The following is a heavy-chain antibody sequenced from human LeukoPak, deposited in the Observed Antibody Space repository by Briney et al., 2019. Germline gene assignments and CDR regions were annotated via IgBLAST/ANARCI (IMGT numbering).Heavy chain of an antibody. J-gene: IGHJ6*02. Sequence: GGSLRLSCAASGFTVSSNYMSWVRQAPGKGLEWVSVIFSGGSTYYADSVKGRFTISRDNSKNTLYLQMNSLRAEDTAVYYCARDFKGMVRGVIINYGMDVWGQGTTVTVSS. D-gene: IGHD3-10*01. CDR2: IFSGGST. CDR3: ARDFKGMVRGVIINYGMDV. CDR1: GFTVSSNY. V-gene: IGHV3-53*01.